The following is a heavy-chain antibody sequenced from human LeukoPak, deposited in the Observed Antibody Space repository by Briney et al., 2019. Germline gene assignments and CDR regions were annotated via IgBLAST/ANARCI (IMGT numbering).Heavy chain of an antibody. Sequence: SETLSLTCAVYGGSFSGYYWSWIRQPPGKGLEWIGSIYYSGSTYYNPSLKSRVTISVDTSKNQFSLKLSSVTAADTAVYYCARRDGYNPFDYWGQGTLVTVSS. V-gene: IGHV4-34*01. CDR3: ARRDGYNPFDY. J-gene: IGHJ4*02. D-gene: IGHD5-24*01. CDR1: GGSFSGYY. CDR2: IYYSGST.